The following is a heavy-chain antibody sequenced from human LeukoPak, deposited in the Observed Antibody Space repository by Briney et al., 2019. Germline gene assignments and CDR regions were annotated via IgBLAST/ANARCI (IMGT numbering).Heavy chain of an antibody. CDR3: ARVGSGWYFDY. CDR1: GFTFTSYR. CDR2: ISSSSTYI. J-gene: IGHJ4*02. V-gene: IGHV3-21*01. Sequence: GGSLRLSCAASGFTFTSYRMDWVRQAPGKGLEWVSSISSSSTYIYYADSVKGRFTISRDNAKNSLYLQMNSLRAEDTAVYYCARVGSGWYFDYWGQGTLVTVSS. D-gene: IGHD6-19*01.